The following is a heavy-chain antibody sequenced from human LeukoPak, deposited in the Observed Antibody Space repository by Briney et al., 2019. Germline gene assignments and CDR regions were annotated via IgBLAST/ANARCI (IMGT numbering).Heavy chain of an antibody. V-gene: IGHV1-69*05. CDR3: AREYSSWPVTTYLNWFDP. J-gene: IGHJ5*02. CDR2: IIPIFGTA. D-gene: IGHD4-17*01. Sequence: VKVSCKASGGTFSSYAISWVRQAPGQGLEWMGGIIPIFGTANYAQKFQGRVTIATDESTSTAYMELSSLRPEDTAVYYCAREYSSWPVTTYLNWFDPWGQGTLVTVSS. CDR1: GGTFSSYA.